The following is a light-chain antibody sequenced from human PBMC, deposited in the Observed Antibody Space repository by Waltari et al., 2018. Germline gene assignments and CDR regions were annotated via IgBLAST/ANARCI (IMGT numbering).Light chain of an antibody. CDR2: CAS. CDR3: QQYVSSPKT. CDR1: ESVTKY. Sequence: EIVLTQSPGTLSLSPGERATLSCRASESVTKYVAWYQHKPGQAPRLLIYCASNRVIGIPDRISGSGSGTDFTLTITRLEPEDFAMYYCQQYVSSPKTFGPGTKVEIK. V-gene: IGKV3-20*01. J-gene: IGKJ1*01.